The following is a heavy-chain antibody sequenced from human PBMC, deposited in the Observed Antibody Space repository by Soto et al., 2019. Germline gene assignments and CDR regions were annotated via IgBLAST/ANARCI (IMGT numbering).Heavy chain of an antibody. Sequence: ASVKVSCKASGYTFTSYDINWVRQATGQGLEWMGWMNPNSGNTGYAQKFQGRVTMTRNTSISTAYMELSSLRSEDTAVYYCARDRLEVNKHYYYGMDVWGQGTTVTVSS. CDR3: ARDRLEVNKHYYYGMDV. J-gene: IGHJ6*02. CDR2: MNPNSGNT. D-gene: IGHD1-1*01. CDR1: GYTFTSYD. V-gene: IGHV1-8*01.